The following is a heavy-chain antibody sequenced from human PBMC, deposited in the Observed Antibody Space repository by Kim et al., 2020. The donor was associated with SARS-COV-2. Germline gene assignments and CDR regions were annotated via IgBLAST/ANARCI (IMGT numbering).Heavy chain of an antibody. CDR2: SSTI. CDR3: ARDPSWSR. Sequence: SSTIYYADSVKGRFTISRDNAKNSLYLQMNSLRDEDTAVYYCARDPSWSRWGQGTLVTVSS. V-gene: IGHV3-48*02. D-gene: IGHD2-15*01. J-gene: IGHJ4*02.